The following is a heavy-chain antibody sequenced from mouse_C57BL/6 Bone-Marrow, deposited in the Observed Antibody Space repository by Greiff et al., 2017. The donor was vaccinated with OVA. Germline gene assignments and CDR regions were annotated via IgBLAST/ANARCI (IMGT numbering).Heavy chain of an antibody. V-gene: IGHV14-4*01. J-gene: IGHJ2*01. CDR1: GFNIKDGY. CDR2: IDPENGDT. CDR3: TTYRY. Sequence: VQLVESGAELVRPGASVKLSCTASGFNIKDGYMHWVKERPEQGLEWIGWIDPENGDTEYASKFQGKATITADTSSKTVYLHLSSLTSEDTAVYYCTTYRYWGQGTTLTVSS.